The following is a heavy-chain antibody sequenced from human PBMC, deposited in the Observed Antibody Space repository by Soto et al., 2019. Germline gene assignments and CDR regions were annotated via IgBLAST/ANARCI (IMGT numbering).Heavy chain of an antibody. CDR2: SDAT. CDR1: GFTFSGYA. J-gene: IGHJ2*01. V-gene: IGHV3-23*01. D-gene: IGHD3-10*01. CDR3: ARKVSGSTGRPDLWYFDL. Sequence: EVQLLDSGGGLVQPGGSLRLSCAASGFTFSGYALTWVRQAQGKGLEWVSASDATFYADSVKGRFTISRDNSKNTLYLQMNTLRAEDTAVYYCARKVSGSTGRPDLWYFDLWGRGTLVTVSS.